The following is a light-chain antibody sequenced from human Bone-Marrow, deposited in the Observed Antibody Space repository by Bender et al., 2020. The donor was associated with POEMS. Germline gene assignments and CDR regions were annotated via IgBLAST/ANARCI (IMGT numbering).Light chain of an antibody. J-gene: IGLJ3*02. V-gene: IGLV1-44*01. CDR2: SNN. CDR3: AAWDDSLTGRV. Sequence: QSVLTQPPSASGTPGQSVIISCSGTDSNFGGNNVNWYQHLPGMAPRLLMHSNNERPSGVPARFSGSKSGTSASLDIKKLQSDDEADYYCAAWDDSLTGRVFGGGTKVTVL. CDR1: DSNFGGNN.